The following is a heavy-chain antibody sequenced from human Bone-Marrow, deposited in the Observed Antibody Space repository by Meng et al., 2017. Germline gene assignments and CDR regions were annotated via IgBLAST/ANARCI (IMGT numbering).Heavy chain of an antibody. CDR2: IIPIFGTA. CDR3: AREGRVLHYGSWSSRNNWFDP. CDR1: GGTFSSYA. J-gene: IGHJ5*02. Sequence: SVKVSCKASGGTFSSYAISWVRQAPGQGLEWMGGIIPIFGTAKYAQKFQGRVTITTDESTSTAFMELSSLRSEDTAVYYCAREGRVLHYGSWSSRNNWFDPWGQGTLVTVSS. D-gene: IGHD3-10*01. V-gene: IGHV1-69*05.